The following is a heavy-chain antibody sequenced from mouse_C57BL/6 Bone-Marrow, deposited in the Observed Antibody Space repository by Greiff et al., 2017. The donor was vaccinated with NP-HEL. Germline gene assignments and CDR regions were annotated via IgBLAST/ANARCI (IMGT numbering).Heavy chain of an antibody. V-gene: IGHV1-53*01. CDR3: ARSSNYPLYAMDY. J-gene: IGHJ4*01. CDR1: GYTFTSYW. D-gene: IGHD2-5*01. Sequence: VQLQQSGTELVKPGASVKLSCKASGYTFTSYWMHWVKQRPGQGLEWIGNINPSNGGTNYNEKFKSKATLTVDKSSSTAYMQLSSLTSEDSAVYYCARSSNYPLYAMDYWGQGTSVTVSS. CDR2: INPSNGGT.